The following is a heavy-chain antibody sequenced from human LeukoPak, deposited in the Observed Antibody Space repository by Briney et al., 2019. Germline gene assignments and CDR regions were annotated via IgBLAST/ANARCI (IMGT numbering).Heavy chain of an antibody. CDR3: ARRGDGYPPESYYYMDV. CDR1: GYSFTSYW. CDR2: NYPGDSDT. J-gene: IGHJ6*03. Sequence: GESLKTSCKGSGYSFTSYWIGWVRQMPGKGLEWMGINYPGDSDTRYSPSFQGQVTISADKSISTAYLQWSSLKASDTATYYCARRGDGYPPESYYYMDVWGKGTTVTISS. V-gene: IGHV5-51*01. D-gene: IGHD5-24*01.